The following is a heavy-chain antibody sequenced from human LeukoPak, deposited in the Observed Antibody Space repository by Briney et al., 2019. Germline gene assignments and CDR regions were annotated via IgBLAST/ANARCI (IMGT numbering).Heavy chain of an antibody. CDR1: GGSISSYY. CDR3: ARLRVTGTRYFDY. V-gene: IGHV4-4*07. Sequence: SETLSLTCTVSGGSISSYYWSWIRQPAGKGLEWIGRIYTSGSTNYNPSLKSRVTISVDTSETQFSLNLSSVTAADTAVYYCARLRVTGTRYFDYWGQGTLVTVSS. CDR2: IYTSGST. D-gene: IGHD6-19*01. J-gene: IGHJ4*02.